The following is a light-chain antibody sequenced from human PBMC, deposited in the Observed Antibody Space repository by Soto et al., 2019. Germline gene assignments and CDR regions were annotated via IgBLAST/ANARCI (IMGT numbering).Light chain of an antibody. Sequence: EIVLTQSPGTLSLSPGERATLSCRASQSVSSSYLAWYQQKPGQAPRLLIYGASSRATGIPARFSGSGSGTDFTLTISSLEPEDFAVYFCQQYETSPALTFGGGTKVDI. CDR1: QSVSSSY. CDR2: GAS. CDR3: QQYETSPALT. V-gene: IGKV3-20*01. J-gene: IGKJ4*01.